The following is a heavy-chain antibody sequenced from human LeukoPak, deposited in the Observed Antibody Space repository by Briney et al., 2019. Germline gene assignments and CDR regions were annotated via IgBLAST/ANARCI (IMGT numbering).Heavy chain of an antibody. CDR2: ISSSGGST. D-gene: IGHD1-26*01. J-gene: IGHJ4*02. CDR1: GFTFSSDA. CDR3: AKDRSIGTYYTFDH. Sequence: PGGSLRLSCAASGFTFSSDAMRWVRQAPGKGLEWVSAISSSGGSTYYSDSVRGRFIISRDSSKNTLYLQMSSLTAADTAVYYCAKDRSIGTYYTFDHWGQGTLVTVSS. V-gene: IGHV3-23*01.